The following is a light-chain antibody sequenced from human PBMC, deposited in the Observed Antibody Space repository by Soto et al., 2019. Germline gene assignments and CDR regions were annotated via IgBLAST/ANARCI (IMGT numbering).Light chain of an antibody. Sequence: QSVLTQPASVSGSPGQSITISCTGTSSDVGGYNYVSWYQQHPGKAPKLMIYEVSNRPSGVSNRFSGSKSGNTASLTISGLQTVDEADYHCRSYTSSSTEVFGGGTKLTVL. V-gene: IGLV2-14*01. CDR3: RSYTSSSTEV. CDR2: EVS. CDR1: SSDVGGYNY. J-gene: IGLJ3*02.